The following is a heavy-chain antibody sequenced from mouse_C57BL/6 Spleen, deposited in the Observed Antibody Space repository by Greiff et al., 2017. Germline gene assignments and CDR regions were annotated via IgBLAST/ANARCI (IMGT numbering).Heavy chain of an antibody. Sequence: DVKLVESEGGLVQPGSSMKLSCTASGFTFSDYYMAWVRQVPEKGLEWVANINYDGSSTYYLDSSKSRFIISRDNAKNILYLQMSSLKSEDTATYYCARGDWYYFDYWGQGTTLTVSS. V-gene: IGHV5-16*01. J-gene: IGHJ2*01. CDR2: INYDGSST. CDR3: ARGDWYYFDY. CDR1: GFTFSDYY.